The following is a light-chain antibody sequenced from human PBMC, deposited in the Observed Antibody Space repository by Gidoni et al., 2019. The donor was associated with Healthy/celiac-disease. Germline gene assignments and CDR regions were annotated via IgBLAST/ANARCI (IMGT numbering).Light chain of an antibody. CDR1: SSNIGAGYD. CDR3: QSYDSSLSGVV. Sequence: QSVLTQPPSVSGAPGQRVTISCTGSSSNIGAGYDVHWYHQLPGTAPKLLIYGNSKRPSGVPDRFSGSKSGTSASLAITGRHAEDEADYYCQSYDSSLSGVVFGGGTKLTVL. CDR2: GNS. V-gene: IGLV1-40*01. J-gene: IGLJ2*01.